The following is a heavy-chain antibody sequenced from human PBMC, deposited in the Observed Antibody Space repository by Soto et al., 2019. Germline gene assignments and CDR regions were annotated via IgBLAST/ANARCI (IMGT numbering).Heavy chain of an antibody. D-gene: IGHD3-16*01. CDR3: ARDLGAKVYY. CDR1: GYTFTSHG. CDR2: VSGYNGNT. Sequence: QLVQSGAEVKKPGASVKVSCKASGYTFTSHGISWVRQAPGQGHEWMGWVSGYNGNTNYAQKFQGRVTMTTDTSTTTAYMELRSLTSDDTAVYYCARDLGAKVYYWGQGTPVTVSS. V-gene: IGHV1-18*01. J-gene: IGHJ4*01.